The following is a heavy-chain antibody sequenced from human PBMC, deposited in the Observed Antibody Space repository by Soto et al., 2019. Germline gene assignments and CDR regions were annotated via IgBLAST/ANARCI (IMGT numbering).Heavy chain of an antibody. J-gene: IGHJ5*02. CDR2: IGTAGDT. CDR3: ATALVSGFGIPDRINP. V-gene: IGHV3-13*01. D-gene: IGHD3-16*01. CDR1: GFTFSSYD. Sequence: GSLRLSCAASGFTFSSYDMHWVRQATGKGLEWVSAIGTAGDTYYPGSVKGRFTISRENAKNSLYLQMNSLRSVYMAVYNWATALVSGFGIPDRINPCGQ.